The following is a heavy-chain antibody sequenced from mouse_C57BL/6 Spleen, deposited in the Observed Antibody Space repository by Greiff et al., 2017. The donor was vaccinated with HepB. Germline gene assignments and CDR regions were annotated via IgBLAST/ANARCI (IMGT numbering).Heavy chain of an antibody. CDR3: TREDYSNYGYFDV. Sequence: EVKLEESGEGLVKPGGSLKLSCAASGFTFSSYAMSWVRQTPEKRLEWVAYISSGGDYIYYADTVKGRFTISRDNARNTLYLQMSSLKSEDTAMYYCTREDYSNYGYFDVWGTGTTVTVSS. CDR2: ISSGGDYI. D-gene: IGHD2-5*01. J-gene: IGHJ1*03. V-gene: IGHV5-9-1*02. CDR1: GFTFSSYA.